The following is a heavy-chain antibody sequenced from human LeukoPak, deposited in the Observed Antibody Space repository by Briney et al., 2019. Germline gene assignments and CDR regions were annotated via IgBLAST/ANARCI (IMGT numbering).Heavy chain of an antibody. CDR1: GFTFSSYW. CDR2: ISGSGGST. D-gene: IGHD3-9*01. J-gene: IGHJ3*02. CDR3: ANLRIETDYDILTGYYKGAFDI. Sequence: PGGSLRLSCAASGFTFSSYWMRWVRQAPGKGLEWVSAISGSGGSTYYADSVKGRFTISRDNSKNTLYLQMNSLRAEDTAVYYCANLRIETDYDILTGYYKGAFDIWGQGTMVTVSS. V-gene: IGHV3-23*01.